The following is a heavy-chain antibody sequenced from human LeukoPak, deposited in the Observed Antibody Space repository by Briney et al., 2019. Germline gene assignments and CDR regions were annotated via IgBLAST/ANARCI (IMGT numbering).Heavy chain of an antibody. CDR2: IYYSGST. J-gene: IGHJ6*03. D-gene: IGHD5-18*01. Sequence: SETLSLTCTVSGGSISSYYWSWIRQPPGEGLEWIGYIYYSGSTNYNPSLKSRVTISVDTSKNQFSLKLSSVTAADTAVYYCARSGYSYGMGGYYYYYYYMDVWGNGTTVTVSS. CDR3: ARSGYSYGMGGYYYYYYYMDV. CDR1: GGSISSYY. V-gene: IGHV4-59*01.